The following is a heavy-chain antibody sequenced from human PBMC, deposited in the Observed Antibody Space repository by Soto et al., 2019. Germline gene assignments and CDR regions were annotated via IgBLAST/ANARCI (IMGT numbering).Heavy chain of an antibody. Sequence: GGSLRLSCATSGFTFSGYSMNWVRQAPGKGLEWLSYISSRSKTIYYADSVRGRFTVSRDNAENSLSLLMNSLRAEDTAVYYCAREDILGARSFDYWGRGTVVTVSS. J-gene: IGHJ4*02. CDR1: GFTFSGYS. CDR3: AREDILGARSFDY. D-gene: IGHD5-12*01. CDR2: ISSRSKTI. V-gene: IGHV3-48*01.